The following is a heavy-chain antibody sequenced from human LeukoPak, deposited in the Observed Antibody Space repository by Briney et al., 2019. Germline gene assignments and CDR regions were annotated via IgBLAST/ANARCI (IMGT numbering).Heavy chain of an antibody. CDR2: IIPIFGTA. CDR1: GGTFSSYA. Sequence: SVKVSCKASGGTFSSYAISWVRQAPGQGLEWMGGIIPIFGTANYAQKLQGRVTITADESTSTAYMELSSLRSEDTAVYYCARDTRAALFEGHYYYYMDVWGKGTTVTVSS. J-gene: IGHJ6*03. D-gene: IGHD6-13*01. V-gene: IGHV1-69*01. CDR3: ARDTRAALFEGHYYYYMDV.